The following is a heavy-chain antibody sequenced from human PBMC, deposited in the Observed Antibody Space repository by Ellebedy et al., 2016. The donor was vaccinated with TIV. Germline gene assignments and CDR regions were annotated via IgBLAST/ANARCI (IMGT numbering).Heavy chain of an antibody. J-gene: IGHJ6*02. CDR2: IYSSGST. D-gene: IGHD4-23*01. CDR3: ARAARPTVVNPAFAMDV. V-gene: IGHV4-59*01. Sequence: SETLSLXXTVSGASITNYYLIWIRQPPGKGLECIGSIYSSGSTNYNPSLKSRVTISVDTSKNQFSLKLSSVTAADTAVYYCARAARPTVVNPAFAMDVWGQGTTVTVSS. CDR1: GASITNYY.